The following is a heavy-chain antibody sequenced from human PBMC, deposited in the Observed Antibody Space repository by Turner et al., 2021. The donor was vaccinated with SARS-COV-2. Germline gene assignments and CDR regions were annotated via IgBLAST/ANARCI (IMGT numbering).Heavy chain of an antibody. CDR3: AKDGAPFLLYFGEPTFYFDY. V-gene: IGHV3-30*18. CDR1: GFTFSGYG. J-gene: IGHJ4*02. D-gene: IGHD3-10*01. CDR2: ISYDGSNK. Sequence: QVQLVESGGGVVQPGRSLRLSCAASGFTFSGYGVHWVRQAPGKGLEWVAVISYDGSNKYYADSVKGRFTISRDKSKNTLYLQMNSLRAEDTAVYYCAKDGAPFLLYFGEPTFYFDYWGQGTLVTVSS.